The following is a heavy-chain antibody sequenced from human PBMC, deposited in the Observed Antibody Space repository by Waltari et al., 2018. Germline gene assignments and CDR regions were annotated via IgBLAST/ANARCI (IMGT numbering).Heavy chain of an antibody. D-gene: IGHD3-10*01. V-gene: IGHV4-59*01. CDR2: IYYSGST. Sequence: QVQLQESGPGLVKPSETLSLTCTVSGGSISSYYWSWIRQPPGKGLEWIGYIYYSGSTNYNPSLKSRVTISVDTSKNQFSLKLSSVTAADTAVYYCARANRDRFGELFDLWGRGTLVTVSS. CDR3: ARANRDRFGELFDL. CDR1: GGSISSYY. J-gene: IGHJ2*01.